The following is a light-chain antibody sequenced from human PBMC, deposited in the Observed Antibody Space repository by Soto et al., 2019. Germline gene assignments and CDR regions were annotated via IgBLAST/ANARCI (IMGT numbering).Light chain of an antibody. Sequence: EIVMTQSPATLSVAPGERVTLSCRASQGVSRKLAWYQHKSGQAPRLLISGASTGATGIPARFSGSGSGTEFTLTISSLQSEDCAIYYCQQYHRCPFTFGGGTKVEIK. CDR1: QGVSRK. J-gene: IGKJ4*01. CDR2: GAS. CDR3: QQYHRCPFT. V-gene: IGKV3-15*01.